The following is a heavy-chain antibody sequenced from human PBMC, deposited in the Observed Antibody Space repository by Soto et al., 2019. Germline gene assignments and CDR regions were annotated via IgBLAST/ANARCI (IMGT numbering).Heavy chain of an antibody. V-gene: IGHV1-18*01. J-gene: IGHJ4*02. CDR3: XRLSGCGGGSCYLPDY. CDR2: ISAYNGNT. D-gene: IGHD2-15*01. CDR1: GYTFTSCG. Sequence: QVQLVQSGAEVKNPGASVKVSCKASGYTFTSCGIGWVRQXPXXXXXXXGWISAYNGNTNYAQNLQGRVTMTTDTSTSTAYMXLGSLRSDDTAMXXXXRLSGCGGGSCYLPDYWGQGTLVTVSS.